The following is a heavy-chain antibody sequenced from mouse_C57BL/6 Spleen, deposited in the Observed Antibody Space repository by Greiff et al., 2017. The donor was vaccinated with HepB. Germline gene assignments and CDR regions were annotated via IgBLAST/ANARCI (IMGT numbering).Heavy chain of an antibody. V-gene: IGHV1-82*01. J-gene: IGHJ1*03. CDR3: AREDYYGSRRGYFDV. D-gene: IGHD1-1*01. Sequence: HVQLQQSGPELVKPGASVKISCKASGYAFSSSWMNWVKQRPGKGLEWIGRIYPGDGDTNYNGKFKGKATLTADKSSSTAYMQLSSLTSEDSAVYFCAREDYYGSRRGYFDVWGTGTTVTVSS. CDR2: IYPGDGDT. CDR1: GYAFSSSW.